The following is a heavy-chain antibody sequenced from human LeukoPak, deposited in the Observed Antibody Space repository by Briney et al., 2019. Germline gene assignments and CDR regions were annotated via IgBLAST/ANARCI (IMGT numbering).Heavy chain of an antibody. Sequence: PSETLSLTCAVYGGSFSGYYWSWIRQPPGKGLEWIGEINHSGSTNYNPSLKSRVTISVDTSKNQFSLKLSSVTAADTAVYYCARHMDYYGSGSALDYWGQGTLVTVSS. CDR3: ARHMDYYGSGSALDY. V-gene: IGHV4-34*01. CDR1: GGSFSGYY. D-gene: IGHD3-10*01. J-gene: IGHJ4*02. CDR2: INHSGST.